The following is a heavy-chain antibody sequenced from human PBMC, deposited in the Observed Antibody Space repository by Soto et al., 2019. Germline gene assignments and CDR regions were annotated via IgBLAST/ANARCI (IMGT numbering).Heavy chain of an antibody. Sequence: ASVKVSCKASGYTFTSYGISWVRQAPGQGLEWMGWISAYNGNTNYAQKLQGRVTMTTDTSTSTAYMELRSLRSDDTAVYYCARDRLEGTNGVCAKNYDDWGQGTLVTVSS. CDR2: ISAYNGNT. V-gene: IGHV1-18*01. J-gene: IGHJ4*02. CDR1: GYTFTSYG. D-gene: IGHD2-8*01. CDR3: ARDRLEGTNGVCAKNYDD.